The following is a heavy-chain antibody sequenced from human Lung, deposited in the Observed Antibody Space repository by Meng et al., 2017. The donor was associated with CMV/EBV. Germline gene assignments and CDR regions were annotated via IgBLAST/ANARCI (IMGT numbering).Heavy chain of an antibody. D-gene: IGHD5-12*01. CDR3: ARKRGPPHNWFDP. CDR2: IYPGDSDT. V-gene: IGHV5-51*01. Sequence: GEXXKISCKGSGYSFTSYWIGWVRQMPGKALEWMGIIYPGDSDTRYSPSFQGQVTISADKSISTAYLQWSSLKASDTAMYYCARKRGPPHNWFDPWGQETLVTVSS. CDR1: GYSFTSYW. J-gene: IGHJ5*02.